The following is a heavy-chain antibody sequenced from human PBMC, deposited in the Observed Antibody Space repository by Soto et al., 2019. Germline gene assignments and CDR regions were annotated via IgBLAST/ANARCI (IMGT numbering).Heavy chain of an antibody. Sequence: EVQLVESGGGLVKPGGSLRLSCAASGFTFSSYSMNWVRQAPGKGLEWVSSISSSSSYIYYADSVKGRFTISRDNAKNSLYLQMTSLRAEDTAVYCCATGGGYVWHPIDYWGQGTLVTVSS. CDR3: ATGGGYVWHPIDY. J-gene: IGHJ4*02. CDR2: ISSSSSYI. D-gene: IGHD5-12*01. V-gene: IGHV3-21*01. CDR1: GFTFSSYS.